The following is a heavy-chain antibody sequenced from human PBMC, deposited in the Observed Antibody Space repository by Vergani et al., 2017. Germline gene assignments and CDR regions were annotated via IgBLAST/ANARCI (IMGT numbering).Heavy chain of an antibody. J-gene: IGHJ4*02. V-gene: IGHV3-30*02. Sequence: QVQLVESGGGVVQRGGSLRLSCATSGFTLSNYDMQWIRQGPGKGLEFVAVIQFDGSNQYYADSVKGRFTISRDFSKNTLYLQMNSLRTDDTATYYCAKHFRGWGIDYWGQGTQVIVSS. CDR3: AKHFRGWGIDY. CDR2: IQFDGSNQ. CDR1: GFTLSNYD. D-gene: IGHD3-16*01.